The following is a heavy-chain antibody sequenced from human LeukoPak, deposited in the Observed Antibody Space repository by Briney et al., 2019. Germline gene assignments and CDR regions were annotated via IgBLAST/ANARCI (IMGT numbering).Heavy chain of an antibody. D-gene: IGHD2-8*02. Sequence: GGSLRLSCLASGFTFSTYEMNWVRQAPGKGLEWISYISSGGSTIEYADSVKGRFTVSRDNAKSSLYLQMNSLRFDDTAIYYCARDRSRDYVVYYWGQGTLVTVSS. CDR1: GFTFSTYE. CDR3: ARDRSRDYVVYY. CDR2: ISSGGSTI. J-gene: IGHJ4*02. V-gene: IGHV3-48*03.